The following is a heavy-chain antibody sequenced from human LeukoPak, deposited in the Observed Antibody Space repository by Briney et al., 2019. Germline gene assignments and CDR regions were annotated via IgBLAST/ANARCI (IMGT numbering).Heavy chain of an antibody. V-gene: IGHV4-59*01. J-gene: IGHJ4*02. CDR2: IYHTGTT. CDR1: GGSIISYY. Sequence: SETLSLTCSVSGGSIISYYWSWLRQPPGRGLEWIRYIYHTGTTNYNPSLKSRVTISVNTSTNQLSLRLNSVTAADTAVYYCARGSGWCSSSTCYSFDYWGQGSLVTVSS. CDR3: ARGSGWCSSSTCYSFDY. D-gene: IGHD2-2*01.